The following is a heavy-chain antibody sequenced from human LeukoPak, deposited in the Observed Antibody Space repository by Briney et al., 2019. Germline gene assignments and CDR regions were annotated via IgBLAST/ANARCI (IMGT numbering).Heavy chain of an antibody. D-gene: IGHD3-22*01. CDR1: GYSISSGYY. J-gene: IGHJ5*02. CDR3: ASIYYYDSAPIDP. Sequence: SETLSLTCTVSGYSISSGYYWGWIRQPPGKGLEWIGSFYDSGNTYYNPSLKSRVTISVDTSKNQFSLKLSSVTAADTAVYYCASIYYYDSAPIDPWGQGTLVTVSS. V-gene: IGHV4-38-2*02. CDR2: FYDSGNT.